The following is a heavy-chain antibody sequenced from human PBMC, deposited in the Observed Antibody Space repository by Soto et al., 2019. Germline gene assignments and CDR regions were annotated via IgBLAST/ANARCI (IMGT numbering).Heavy chain of an antibody. CDR1: GFTFSSYG. D-gene: IGHD6-13*01. Sequence: GGSLRLSCAASGFTFSSYGMHWVRQAPGKGLEWAAVIWYDGSNKYYADSVKGRFTISRDNSKNTLYLQMNSLRAEDTAVHYCARESSSSWYWGQGTLVTVSS. CDR2: IWYDGSNK. J-gene: IGHJ4*02. V-gene: IGHV3-33*01. CDR3: ARESSSSWY.